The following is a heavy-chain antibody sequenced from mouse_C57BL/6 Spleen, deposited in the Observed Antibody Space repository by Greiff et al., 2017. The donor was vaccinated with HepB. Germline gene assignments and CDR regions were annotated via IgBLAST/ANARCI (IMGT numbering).Heavy chain of an antibody. Sequence: EVQLQQSGAELVRPGASVKLSCTASGFNIKDDYMHWVKQRPEQGLEWIGWIDPENGDTEYASKFQGKATITADTSSNTAYLQLSSLTSEDTAVYYCTWKASFDYWGQGTTLTVSS. CDR3: TWKASFDY. D-gene: IGHD6-1*01. V-gene: IGHV14-4*01. J-gene: IGHJ2*01. CDR1: GFNIKDDY. CDR2: IDPENGDT.